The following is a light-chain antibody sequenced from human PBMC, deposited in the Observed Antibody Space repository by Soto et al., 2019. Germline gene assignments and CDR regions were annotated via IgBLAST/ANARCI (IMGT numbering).Light chain of an antibody. J-gene: IGKJ5*01. CDR1: QGVSSSY. V-gene: IGKV3-20*01. CDR3: QQYGSSPPIT. CDR2: GAS. Sequence: ENVLTQSPGTLSLSPGERDTLSCRASQGVSSSYLAWYQQKPGQAPRLLIYGASSSATGIPDRFSGSRSGTDFALNISRVEGEDFSVYYCQQYGSSPPITCGQATGLEIK.